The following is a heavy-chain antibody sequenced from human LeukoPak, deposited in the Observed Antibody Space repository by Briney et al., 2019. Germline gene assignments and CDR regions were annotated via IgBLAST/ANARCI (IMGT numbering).Heavy chain of an antibody. Sequence: GGSLRLSCAASGFTLSNYDMRWVHQTPRKGLDLFSFLRSRCHTTPSPVSVTGRFILSRDNSNHTLYLQMNSLRAEDTALYYCVKEAGTTLAGGFWGQGTMVSVSS. V-gene: IGHV3-23*01. CDR3: VKEAGTTLAGGF. CDR2: LRSRCHTT. D-gene: IGHD1-7*01. J-gene: IGHJ3*01. CDR1: GFTLSNYD.